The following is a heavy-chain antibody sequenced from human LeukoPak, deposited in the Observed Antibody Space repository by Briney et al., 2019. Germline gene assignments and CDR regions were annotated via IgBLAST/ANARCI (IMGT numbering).Heavy chain of an antibody. V-gene: IGHV3-11*04. CDR3: AGDGGSYSSGWYDYDAFDI. CDR1: GFTFSDYY. Sequence: GGSLRLSCAASGFTFSDYYMSWIRQAPGKGLKWVSYISSSGSTIYYADSVKGRFTISRDNAKNSLYLQMNSLRAEDTAVYYCAGDGGSYSSGWYDYDAFDIWGQGTMVTVSS. CDR2: ISSSGSTI. D-gene: IGHD6-19*01. J-gene: IGHJ3*02.